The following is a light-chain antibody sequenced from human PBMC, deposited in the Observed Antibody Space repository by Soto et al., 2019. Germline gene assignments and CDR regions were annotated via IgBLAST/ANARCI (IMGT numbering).Light chain of an antibody. CDR2: GTS. J-gene: IGKJ2*01. Sequence: EIVLTQSPGTLSLSPGERATLSCRASQSVSSSYLAWYQQKPGQAPRLLIYGTSSRATGIPDRFSGSGSGTDFTLTISRLEPVDFAVYYCQQYGSSLYTFGQGTNLEIK. CDR3: QQYGSSLYT. V-gene: IGKV3-20*01. CDR1: QSVSSSY.